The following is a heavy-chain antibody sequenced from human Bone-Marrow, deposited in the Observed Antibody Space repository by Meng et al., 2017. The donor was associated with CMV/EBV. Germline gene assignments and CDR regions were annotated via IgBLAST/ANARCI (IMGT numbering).Heavy chain of an antibody. CDR1: GYTFSGHY. CDR2: INPNSGGT. J-gene: IGHJ5*02. Sequence: ASVKVSCKASGYTFSGHYIHWVRQAPGQGLEWMGWINPNSGGTNYAQKFQGRVTMTRDTSISTAYMELSRLRSDDTAVYYCATAPVLMVYRAFDPWGQGTLVTVSS. D-gene: IGHD2-8*01. V-gene: IGHV1-2*02. CDR3: ATAPVLMVYRAFDP.